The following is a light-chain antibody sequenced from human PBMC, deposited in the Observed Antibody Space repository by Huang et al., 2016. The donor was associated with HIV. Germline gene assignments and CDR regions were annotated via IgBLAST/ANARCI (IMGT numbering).Light chain of an antibody. V-gene: IGKV1-5*03. CDR2: KAS. CDR3: QQYNTYPYT. J-gene: IGKJ2*01. Sequence: DIRMTQSPSTLSASVGDRVTITCRASHSIITWLAWYQQQPGKAPKLLIYKASSLESGVPSRFSGSGSGTEFTLTINSLQPDDFATYYCQQYNTYPYTFGQGTKL. CDR1: HSIITW.